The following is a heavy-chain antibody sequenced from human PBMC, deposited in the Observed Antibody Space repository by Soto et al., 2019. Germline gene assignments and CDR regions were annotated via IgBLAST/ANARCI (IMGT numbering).Heavy chain of an antibody. CDR1: CGSISSSNW. CDR2: IYHSGST. J-gene: IGHJ6*02. Sequence: SETLSLTCAVSCGSISSSNWWSWVRQPPGKGLEWIGEIYHSGSTNYNPSLKSRVTISVDKSKNQFSLKLSSVTAADTAVYYCASHRYQLLSYYYYYGMDVWGQGNTVT. V-gene: IGHV4-4*02. D-gene: IGHD2-2*01. CDR3: ASHRYQLLSYYYYYGMDV.